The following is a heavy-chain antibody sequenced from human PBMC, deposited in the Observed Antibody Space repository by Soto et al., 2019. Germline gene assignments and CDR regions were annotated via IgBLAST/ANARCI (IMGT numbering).Heavy chain of an antibody. CDR1: GFTFSSYS. D-gene: IGHD6-19*01. J-gene: IGHJ4*02. V-gene: IGHV3-48*01. CDR3: ARVYGIAVAGTLDY. Sequence: EVQLVESGGGLVQPGGSLRLSCAASGFTFSSYSMNWVRQAPGKGLEWVSYISSSSSTIYYADSGKGRFTISRDNAKNSRYLQMNSLRAEDTAVYYCARVYGIAVAGTLDYWGQGTLVTVSS. CDR2: ISSSSSTI.